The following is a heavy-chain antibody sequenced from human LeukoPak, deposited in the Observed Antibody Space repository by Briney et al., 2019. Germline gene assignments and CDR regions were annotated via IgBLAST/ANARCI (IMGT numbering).Heavy chain of an antibody. D-gene: IGHD6-6*01. Sequence: GGSLRLSCAASGFTFSSYAMSWVRQAPGKGLKWVSAISGSGGSTYYADSVKGRFTISRDNSKNTLYLQMNSLRAEDTAVYYCAKDPRGIAARRPNDYWGQGTLVTISS. V-gene: IGHV3-23*01. CDR3: AKDPRGIAARRPNDY. J-gene: IGHJ4*02. CDR1: GFTFSSYA. CDR2: ISGSGGST.